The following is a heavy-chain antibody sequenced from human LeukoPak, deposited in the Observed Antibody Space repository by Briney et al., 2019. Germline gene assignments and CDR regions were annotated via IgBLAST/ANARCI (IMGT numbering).Heavy chain of an antibody. CDR2: TSSSGGSI. J-gene: IGHJ3*02. Sequence: GGSLRLSCAASGFTFRDYYMIWIRQAPGKGLEWVSYTSSSGGSIYYADSVKGRFTISRDNAKNLLFLQMNSLRAEDTAVYYCARALNDALGIWGRGTTVTVSS. V-gene: IGHV3-11*01. CDR3: ARALNDALGI. D-gene: IGHD3-9*01. CDR1: GFTFRDYY.